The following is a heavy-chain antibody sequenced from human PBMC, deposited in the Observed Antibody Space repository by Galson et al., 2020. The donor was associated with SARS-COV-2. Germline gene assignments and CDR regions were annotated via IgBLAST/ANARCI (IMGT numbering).Heavy chain of an antibody. Sequence: GGSLRLSCAASGFTFDDYAMHWVQQAPGKGLEWVSGISWNSGSIGYADSVKGRFTISRDNAKNSLYLQMNSLRAEDTALYYCAKDITPIIAAAGHFDYWGQGTLVTVSS. D-gene: IGHD6-13*01. CDR3: AKDITPIIAAAGHFDY. J-gene: IGHJ4*02. CDR1: GFTFDDYA. CDR2: ISWNSGSI. V-gene: IGHV3-9*01.